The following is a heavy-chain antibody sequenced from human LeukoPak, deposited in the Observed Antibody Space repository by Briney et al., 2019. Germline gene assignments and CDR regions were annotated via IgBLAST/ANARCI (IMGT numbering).Heavy chain of an antibody. V-gene: IGHV4-34*01. Sequence: SETLSLTCAVYGGSFSGYYWSWIRQPPGKGLEWIGEINHSGSTNYNPSLKSRVTISVDTSKNQFSLKLSSVTAADTAVYYCARETKYSSGWYDYWGQGTLVTVSS. D-gene: IGHD6-19*01. J-gene: IGHJ4*02. CDR1: GGSFSGYY. CDR2: INHSGST. CDR3: ARETKYSSGWYDY.